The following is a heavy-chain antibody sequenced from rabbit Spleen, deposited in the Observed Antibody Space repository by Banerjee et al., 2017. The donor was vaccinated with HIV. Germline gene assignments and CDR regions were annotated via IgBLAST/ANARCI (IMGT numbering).Heavy chain of an antibody. J-gene: IGHJ6*01. CDR2: IYSGSSGDT. CDR3: ARDLAGVIGWNFGW. V-gene: IGHV1S45*01. Sequence: QEQLEESGGGLVKPEGSLTLTCTASGFSFSSRYYMCWVRQAPGKGLEWIACIYSGSSGDTYYASWAKGRFTISKTSSTTVTLQMTSLTAADTATYFCARDLAGVIGWNFGWWGPGTLVTVS. CDR1: GFSFSSRYY. D-gene: IGHD4-1*01.